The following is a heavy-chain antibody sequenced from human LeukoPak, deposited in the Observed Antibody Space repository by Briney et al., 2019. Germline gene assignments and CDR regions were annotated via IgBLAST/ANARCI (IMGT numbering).Heavy chain of an antibody. CDR1: GYSFSDYY. V-gene: IGHV1-2*02. J-gene: IGHJ4*02. CDR2: INPNSGAT. D-gene: IGHD3-22*01. Sequence: ASVKVSCKASGYSFSDYYIHWVRQAPGQGLEWMGWINPNSGATNYAQNFQGTVTLTRDTSTTTAYMQLSRLRSDDTAVYYCARDQNYLDSTAYYGMDCWGQGTLVTVSS. CDR3: ARDQNYLDSTAYYGMDC.